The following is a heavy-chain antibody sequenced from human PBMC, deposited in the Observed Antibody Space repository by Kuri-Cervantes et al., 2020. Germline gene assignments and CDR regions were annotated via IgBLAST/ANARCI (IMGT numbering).Heavy chain of an antibody. V-gene: IGHV3-74*03. CDR2: ISGDGRSP. Sequence: GGSLRLSCAASGFTLSTYWMHWVRQVPGKGLVWVSRISGDGRSPAYADSVKGRFTISRDNSKNTLYLQMNSLRAEDTAVCFCARDSPNYYYYYMDVWGKGTTVTVSS. J-gene: IGHJ6*03. CDR3: ARDSPNYYYYYMDV. CDR1: GFTLSTYW.